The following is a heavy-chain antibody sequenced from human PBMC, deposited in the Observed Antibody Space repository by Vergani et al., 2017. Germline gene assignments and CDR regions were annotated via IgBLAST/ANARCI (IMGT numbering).Heavy chain of an antibody. J-gene: IGHJ5*02. D-gene: IGHD6-19*01. CDR2: IYYSGST. Sequence: QLQLQESGPGLVKPSATLSLTCSVSGASIRSSNYYWGWIRQPPGKGLEWIASIYYSGSTYYSPSLKCRVTISVDTSKNQFSLELSSVTAADTAVYFCARHSTVEWLVKLGWIDPGGQGILVTVSS. V-gene: IGHV4-39*01. CDR3: ARHSTVEWLVKLGWIDP. CDR1: GASIRSSNYY.